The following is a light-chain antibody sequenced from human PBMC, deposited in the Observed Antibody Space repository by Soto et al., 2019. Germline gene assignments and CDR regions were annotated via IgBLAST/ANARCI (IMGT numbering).Light chain of an antibody. CDR2: AAS. CDR1: QSISSY. J-gene: IGKJ5*01. CDR3: QQSYSTPIT. Sequence: DIQMTQSPSSLSASVGDRVTITCRASQSISSYLNWYQQKRGKAPKLLIYAASSLQSGVPSRFSGRGSGTDFTLTISSLQPEDFATYYCQQSYSTPITYGQGTRLEIK. V-gene: IGKV1-39*01.